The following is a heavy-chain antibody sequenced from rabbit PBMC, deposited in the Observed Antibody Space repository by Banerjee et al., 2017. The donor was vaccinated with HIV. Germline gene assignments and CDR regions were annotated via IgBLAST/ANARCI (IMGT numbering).Heavy chain of an antibody. CDR1: GFSFSNKYV. CDR2: INTSSGNI. D-gene: IGHD4-1*01. V-gene: IGHV1S45*01. J-gene: IGHJ4*01. Sequence: QEQLEESGGDLVKPEGSLTLTCTASGFSFSNKYVMCWVRQAPGKGLEWIACINTSSGNIVYATWAKGRFTVSKTSSTTVTLQMTSLTAADTATYFCARDGSGWGANFNLWGQGTLVTVS. CDR3: ARDGSGWGANFNL.